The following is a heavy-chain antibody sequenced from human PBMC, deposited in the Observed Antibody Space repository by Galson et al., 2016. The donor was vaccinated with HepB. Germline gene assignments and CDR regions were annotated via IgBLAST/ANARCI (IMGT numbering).Heavy chain of an antibody. CDR3: AKDREVAANPLEGVFDI. CDR1: GFTFTSHA. V-gene: IGHV3-23*01. J-gene: IGHJ3*02. CDR2: ISGSGGST. D-gene: IGHD2-15*01. Sequence: SLRLSCAASGFTFTSHAMSWVRQAPGKGLEWVSGISGSGGSTYYADSVKGRFTISRDNSKNTMYLQMNSLRDEDTAVYYCAKDREVAANPLEGVFDIWGQGTMVTVSS.